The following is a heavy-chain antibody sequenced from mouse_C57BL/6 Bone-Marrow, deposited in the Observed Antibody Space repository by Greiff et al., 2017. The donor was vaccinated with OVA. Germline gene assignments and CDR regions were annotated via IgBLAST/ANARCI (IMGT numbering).Heavy chain of an antibody. J-gene: IGHJ2*01. D-gene: IGHD2-2*01. V-gene: IGHV14-4*01. CDR2: IDPENGDT. CDR1: GFNIKDDY. CDR3: TGLLWLRRGY. Sequence: VHVKQSGAELVRPGASVKLSCTASGFNIKDDYMHWVKQRPEQGLEWIGWIDPENGDTEYASKFQGKATITADTSSNTAYLQLSSLTSEDTAVYYCTGLLWLRRGYWGQGTTLTVSS.